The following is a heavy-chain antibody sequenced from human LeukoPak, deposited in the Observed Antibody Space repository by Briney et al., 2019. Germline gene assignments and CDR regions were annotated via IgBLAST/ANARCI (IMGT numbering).Heavy chain of an antibody. CDR1: GGSISSGGYS. V-gene: IGHV4-30-2*01. CDR3: ARVPEAMVRGVPYYFDY. Sequence: PSQTLSLTCAVSGGSISSGGYSWSWIRQPPGKGLEWIGYIYHSGSTYYNPSLKSRVTISVDRSKNQFSLKLSSVTAADTAVYYCARVPEAMVRGVPYYFDYWGQGTLVTVSS. CDR2: IYHSGST. J-gene: IGHJ4*02. D-gene: IGHD3-10*01.